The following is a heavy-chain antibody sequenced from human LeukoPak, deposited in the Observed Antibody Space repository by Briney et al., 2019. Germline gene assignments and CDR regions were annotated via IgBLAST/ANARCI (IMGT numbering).Heavy chain of an antibody. Sequence: GGSLRLSCAASGFTFSSYAMSWVRQAPGKGLEWVSVISGSGGSTYYADSVKGRFTISRDNSKNTLYLHMNSLRAEDTAVYYCAKAGVPWGGMDVWGQGTTVTVSS. J-gene: IGHJ6*02. CDR2: ISGSGGST. CDR3: AKAGVPWGGMDV. V-gene: IGHV3-23*01. D-gene: IGHD3-16*01. CDR1: GFTFSSYA.